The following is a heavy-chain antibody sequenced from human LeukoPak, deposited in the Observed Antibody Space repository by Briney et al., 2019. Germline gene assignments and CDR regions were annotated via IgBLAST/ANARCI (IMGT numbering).Heavy chain of an antibody. D-gene: IGHD5-24*01. Sequence: PGGSLRLSCAASGFTFDDYGMSWVRQAPGKGLEWVSGINWNGGSTGYADSVKGRFTISRDNAKNSLYLQMNSLRAEDTAFYYVXRVSGDGYNYDWFDPWGQGTLVTVSS. CDR1: GFTFDDYG. J-gene: IGHJ5*02. V-gene: IGHV3-20*04. CDR2: INWNGGST. CDR3: XRVSGDGYNYDWFDP.